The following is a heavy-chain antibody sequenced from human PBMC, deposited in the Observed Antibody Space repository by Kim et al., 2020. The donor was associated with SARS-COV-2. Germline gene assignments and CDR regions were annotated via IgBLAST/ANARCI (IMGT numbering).Heavy chain of an antibody. CDR2: ISSDGGST. CDR1: GFRFSSYY. J-gene: IGHJ4*02. D-gene: IGHD4-17*01. CDR3: ETWVHGDSASDFDY. Sequence: GGSLRLSCAASGFRFSSYYMGWVRQAPGKGLEWVSTISSDGGSTYSADSVKGRLTISRDNSKNTLLLQMNSLRVDETTIYYCETWVHGDSASDFDYWGQG. V-gene: IGHV3-23*01.